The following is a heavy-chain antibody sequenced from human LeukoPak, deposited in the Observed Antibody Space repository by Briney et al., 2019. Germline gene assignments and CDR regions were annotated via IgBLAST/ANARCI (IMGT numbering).Heavy chain of an antibody. CDR1: GFTFSNFW. D-gene: IGHD2-21*02. CDR3: ARELMTYLDY. Sequence: GGSLRLSCVVSGFTFSNFWMTWVRQAPGKGLEWVANIKQDSSERNYVDSVKGRFTISRDNSKNTLYLQMNSLRAEDTAVYYCARELMTYLDYWGQGTLVTVSS. CDR2: IKQDSSER. V-gene: IGHV3-7*03. J-gene: IGHJ4*02.